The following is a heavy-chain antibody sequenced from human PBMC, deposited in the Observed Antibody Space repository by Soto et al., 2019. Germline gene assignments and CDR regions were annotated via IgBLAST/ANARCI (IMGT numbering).Heavy chain of an antibody. CDR1: GYTFTSYY. V-gene: IGHV1-46*01. CDR3: ARAKANTAAKSSRALGY. J-gene: IGHJ4*02. D-gene: IGHD2-2*01. CDR2: INPSGGST. Sequence: GSVKVSCKASGYTFTSYYMHWVRQAPGQGLEWMGIINPSGGSTSYAQKFQGRVTMTRDTSTSTVYMELSSLRSEDTAVYYCARAKANTAAKSSRALGYWGQGTLVTVSA.